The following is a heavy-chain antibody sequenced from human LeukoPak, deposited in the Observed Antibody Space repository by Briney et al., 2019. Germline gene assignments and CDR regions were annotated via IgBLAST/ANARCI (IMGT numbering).Heavy chain of an antibody. CDR3: AKRGLDSGSYYFDY. V-gene: IGHV3-23*01. CDR1: GFTFSSDA. D-gene: IGHD1-26*01. CDR2: ISGSGSST. Sequence: PGGSLRLSCAASGFTFSSDAMSWVRQAPGKGLEWVSAISGSGSSTYYADSVKGRFTISRDNSRNTLYLQMSGLRAEDTAVYYCAKRGLDSGSYYFDYWGQGTLVTVSS. J-gene: IGHJ4*02.